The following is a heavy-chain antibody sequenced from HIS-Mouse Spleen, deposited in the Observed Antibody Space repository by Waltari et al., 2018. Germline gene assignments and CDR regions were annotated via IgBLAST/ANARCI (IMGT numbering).Heavy chain of an antibody. D-gene: IGHD6-13*01. CDR3: AREIPYSSSWYDWYFDL. J-gene: IGHJ2*01. CDR2: IYYSGST. V-gene: IGHV4-39*07. Sequence: QLQLQESGPGLVKPSETLSLTCTVSGGPISSSSYHWVWIRQPPGKGLEWIGSIYYSGSTYYNPSLKSRVTISVDTSKNQFSLKLSSVTAADTAVYYCAREIPYSSSWYDWYFDLWGRGTLVTVSS. CDR1: GGPISSSSYH.